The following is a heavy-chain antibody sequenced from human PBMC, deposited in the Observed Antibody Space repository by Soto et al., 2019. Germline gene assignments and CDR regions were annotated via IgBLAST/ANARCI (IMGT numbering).Heavy chain of an antibody. V-gene: IGHV3-49*04. CDR1: GFTFGGFA. CDR2: IRGKAYGGTT. J-gene: IGHJ4*02. D-gene: IGHD2-15*01. Sequence: PGGSLRLSCSASGFTFGGFAMVWVRQAPGKGLESVGFIRGKAYGGTTEYAPSVRGRFTISRDDSYGIAYLQLNSLQTEDTGVYYCARGAAQCETFPYSFASWGRGTLVTV. CDR3: ARGAAQCETFPYSFAS.